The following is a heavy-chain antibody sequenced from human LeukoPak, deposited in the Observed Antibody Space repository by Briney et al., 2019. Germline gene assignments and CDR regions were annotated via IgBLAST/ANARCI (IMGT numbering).Heavy chain of an antibody. Sequence: PGGSLRLSCAASGFTFSSYAMSWVRQAPGKGLEWVSAISGSGGSTYYADSVKGRFTISRDSGKNSVYLQMNSLRAEDTAVYYCARADVDVWGKGTTVVVSS. CDR3: ARADVDV. CDR2: ISGSGGST. V-gene: IGHV3-23*01. CDR1: GFTFSSYA. J-gene: IGHJ6*03.